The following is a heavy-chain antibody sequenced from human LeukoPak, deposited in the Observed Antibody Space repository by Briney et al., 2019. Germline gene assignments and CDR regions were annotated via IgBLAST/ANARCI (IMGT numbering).Heavy chain of an antibody. CDR1: GYTFTSYY. CDR3: AREVDDYHSRDYSIDAFDI. D-gene: IGHD3-22*01. J-gene: IGHJ3*02. Sequence: ASVKVSCKASGYTFTSYYMHWVRQAPGQGLEWMGIINPSGGSTSYAQKFQDRVTMTTDTSTSTAYMELRSLRSDDTAVYYCAREVDDYHSRDYSIDAFDIWGQGTMVTVSS. V-gene: IGHV1-46*01. CDR2: INPSGGST.